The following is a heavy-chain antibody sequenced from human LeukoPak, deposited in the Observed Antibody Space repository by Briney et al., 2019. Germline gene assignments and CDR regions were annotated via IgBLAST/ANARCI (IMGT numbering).Heavy chain of an antibody. CDR3: ARDSYGSGSYLYYFDY. CDR1: GFTFSSYA. V-gene: IGHV3-30-3*01. Sequence: GRSLRLSCAASGFTFSSYAMHWVRQAPGKGLEWVAVISYDGSNKYYADSVKGRFTISRDNSKNTLYLQMNSLRAEDTAVYYCARDSYGSGSYLYYFDYWRQGTLVTVSS. D-gene: IGHD3-10*01. CDR2: ISYDGSNK. J-gene: IGHJ4*02.